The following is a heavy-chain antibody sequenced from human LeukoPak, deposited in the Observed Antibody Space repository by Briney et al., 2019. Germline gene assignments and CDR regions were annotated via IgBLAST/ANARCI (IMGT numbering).Heavy chain of an antibody. V-gene: IGHV3-23*01. Sequence: GGSLRLSCAASGFTLSSYAMSWVRQTPGKGLEWVSPISDNAYYADSVKGRFTISRDNSKNTLHLQMNSLRAEDTALYYCVKAIRPFNSGNYYSCLDYWGQGSLVTVSS. D-gene: IGHD3-22*01. CDR1: GFTLSSYA. CDR3: VKAIRPFNSGNYYSCLDY. CDR2: ISDNA. J-gene: IGHJ4*02.